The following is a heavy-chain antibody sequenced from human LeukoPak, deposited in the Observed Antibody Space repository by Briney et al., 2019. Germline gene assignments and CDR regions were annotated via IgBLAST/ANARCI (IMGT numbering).Heavy chain of an antibody. Sequence: GGSLRLSCAASGFTFDDYAMHWVRQAPGKGLEWVSLVSGDAGSTYYADSVKGRFTISRDDSKNSLYLQMNSLRTEDTAFYYCAKDIYRGLDMATRPDYWGQGTLVTVSS. CDR2: VSGDAGST. CDR3: AKDIYRGLDMATRPDY. J-gene: IGHJ4*02. D-gene: IGHD5-24*01. V-gene: IGHV3-43*02. CDR1: GFTFDDYA.